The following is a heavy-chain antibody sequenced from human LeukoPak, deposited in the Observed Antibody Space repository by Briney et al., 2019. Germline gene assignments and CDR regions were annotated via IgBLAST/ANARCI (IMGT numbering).Heavy chain of an antibody. V-gene: IGHV4-4*08. J-gene: IGHJ4*02. CDR2: IYPRGGGST. D-gene: IGHD2-2*01. CDR1: GGSISSYY. CDR3: VRAARSREFDS. Sequence: SETLSLTCTVSGGSISSYYWSWIRQPPGKGLEWIGSIYPRGGGSTYYNPSLKSRVSISVDTSNDQFSLKLDSVTAADTAVYYCVRAARSREFDSWGQGTLVTVSS.